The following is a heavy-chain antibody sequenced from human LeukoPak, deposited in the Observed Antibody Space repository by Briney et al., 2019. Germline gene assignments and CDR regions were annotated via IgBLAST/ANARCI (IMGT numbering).Heavy chain of an antibody. D-gene: IGHD3-10*01. Sequence: ASVKVSCKASGYTFTSYGISWVRQAPGQGPEWMGWISAYNGNTNYAQKLQGRVTMTTDTSTSTAYMELRSLRSDDTAVYYCARLYYYGSGSYRYNWFDPWGQGTLVTVSS. J-gene: IGHJ5*02. CDR2: ISAYNGNT. CDR1: GYTFTSYG. V-gene: IGHV1-18*01. CDR3: ARLYYYGSGSYRYNWFDP.